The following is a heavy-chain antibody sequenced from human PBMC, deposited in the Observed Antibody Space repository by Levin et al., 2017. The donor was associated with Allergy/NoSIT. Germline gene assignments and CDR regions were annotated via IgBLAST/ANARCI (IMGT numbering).Heavy chain of an antibody. Sequence: SQTLSLTCAVYGGSFSGYYWSWIRQPPGKGLEWIGEINHSGRTNYNPSLKSRVTISGDTSKNQFSLKLSSVTAADTAVYYCARDSRGYTNSWYAYWGQGTLVTVSS. V-gene: IGHV4-34*01. CDR2: INHSGRT. CDR3: ARDSRGYTNSWYAY. CDR1: GGSFSGYY. D-gene: IGHD6-19*01. J-gene: IGHJ4*02.